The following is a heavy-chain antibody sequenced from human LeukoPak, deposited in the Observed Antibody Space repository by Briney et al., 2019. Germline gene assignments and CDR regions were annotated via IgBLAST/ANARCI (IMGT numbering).Heavy chain of an antibody. CDR1: GLTVSSNY. Sequence: PGGSLRVSCTTSGLTVSSNYMSWVRQAPGKGLEWVSVIYSGGNTYYADSVKGRFTISRDNSKNTLYLRMNSLRAEDTAVYYCARDKDDSSGHYFGYWGQGTLVTVS. V-gene: IGHV3-66*02. J-gene: IGHJ4*02. D-gene: IGHD3-22*01. CDR3: ARDKDDSSGHYFGY. CDR2: IYSGGNT.